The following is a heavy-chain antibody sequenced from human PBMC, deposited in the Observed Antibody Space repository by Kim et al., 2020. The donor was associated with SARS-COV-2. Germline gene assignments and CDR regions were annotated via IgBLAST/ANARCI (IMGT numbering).Heavy chain of an antibody. V-gene: IGHV3-21*01. CDR2: ISSSSSYI. D-gene: IGHD3-10*01. CDR3: ARESYGSGSYLFDY. Sequence: GGSLRLSCAASGFTFSSYSMNWVRQAPGKGLEWVSSISSSSSYIYYADSVKGRFTISRDNAKNSLYLQMNSLRAEDTAVYYCARESYGSGSYLFDYWGQGTLVTVSS. J-gene: IGHJ4*02. CDR1: GFTFSSYS.